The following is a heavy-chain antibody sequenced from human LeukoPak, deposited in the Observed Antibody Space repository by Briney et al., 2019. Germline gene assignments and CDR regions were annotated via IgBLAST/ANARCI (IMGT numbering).Heavy chain of an antibody. Sequence: SQTLSLTCAVSAGSITSGRYSWSWIRQPPGKGLEWIGYLYLGGSTHYNPSLRTRVTISLDRYKNQLSLNLTSVTAADTAVYYCARASDYGAPRDAFDIWGQGTTVTVSS. J-gene: IGHJ3*02. V-gene: IGHV4-30-2*01. CDR2: LYLGGST. CDR3: ARASDYGAPRDAFDI. CDR1: AGSITSGRYS. D-gene: IGHD4-17*01.